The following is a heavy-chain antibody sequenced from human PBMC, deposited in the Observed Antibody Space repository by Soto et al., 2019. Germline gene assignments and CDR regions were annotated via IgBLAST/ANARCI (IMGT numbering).Heavy chain of an antibody. CDR2: IDPSDSYT. V-gene: IGHV5-10-1*01. CDR1: GYSFTSYW. J-gene: IGHJ6*02. Sequence: PGESLKISCKGSGYSFTSYWISWVRQMPGKGLEWMGRIDPSDSYTNYSPSFQGHVTISADKSISTAYLQWSSLKASDTAMYYCARQGYCSGGSCYSSYYYYGMDVWGQGTTVTVSS. CDR3: ARQGYCSGGSCYSSYYYYGMDV. D-gene: IGHD2-15*01.